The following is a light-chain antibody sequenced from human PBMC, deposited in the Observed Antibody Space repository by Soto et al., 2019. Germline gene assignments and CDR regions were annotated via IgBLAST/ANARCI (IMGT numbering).Light chain of an antibody. V-gene: IGLV2-14*01. CDR3: SSYTSKNTRV. CDR1: SSDVGGYNY. Sequence: QSALTQPASVSGSPGQSITISCTGTSSDVGGYNYVSWYQQHPGKAPKLMIYEVSHRPSGVSNRFSGSKSANTASLTISGLQAEDEADYYCSSYTSKNTRVFCGGTKLTVL. J-gene: IGLJ3*02. CDR2: EVS.